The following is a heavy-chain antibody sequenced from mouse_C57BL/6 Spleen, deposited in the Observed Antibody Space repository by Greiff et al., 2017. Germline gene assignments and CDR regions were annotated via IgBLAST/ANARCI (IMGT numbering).Heavy chain of an antibody. Sequence: EVQLVESEGGLVQPGSSMKLSCTASGFTFSDYYMAWVRQVPEKGLEWVANINYDGSSTYYLDSLKSRFIISRDNAKNILYLQMSSLKSEDTATYYCASGNWYFDVWGTGTTVTVSS. D-gene: IGHD1-1*02. CDR2: INYDGSST. CDR3: ASGNWYFDV. J-gene: IGHJ1*03. CDR1: GFTFSDYY. V-gene: IGHV5-16*01.